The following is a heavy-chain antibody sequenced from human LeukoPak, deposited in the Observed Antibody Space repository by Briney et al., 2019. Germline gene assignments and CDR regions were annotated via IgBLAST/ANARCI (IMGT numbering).Heavy chain of an antibody. J-gene: IGHJ5*02. CDR1: GDSVSNNRYY. CDR3: ARQVWYCASTSCPRGWFDP. D-gene: IGHD2-2*01. CDR2: IYYSGST. Sequence: SETLSLTCTVSGDSVSNNRYYWGWIRQPPGKGLEWIGSIYYSGSTEYTPSLKSRVTISVDSSKNQVSLKLSSATATDTAVYYCARQVWYCASTSCPRGWFDPWGQGTLVSVSS. V-gene: IGHV4-39*01.